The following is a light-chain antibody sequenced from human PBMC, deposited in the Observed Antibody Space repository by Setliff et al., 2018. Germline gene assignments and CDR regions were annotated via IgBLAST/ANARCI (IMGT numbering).Light chain of an antibody. CDR3: SSYISSSTFV. V-gene: IGLV2-14*01. CDR2: DVS. Sequence: QSALTQPASVSGSPGQSITISCTGTSSDVGGYNYVSWYQQHPGKAPKLMIYDVSKRPSGVSNRFSGSKSGNTASLTISGLQAEDEADYYCSSYISSSTFVFGTGTKVTGL. J-gene: IGLJ1*01. CDR1: SSDVGGYNY.